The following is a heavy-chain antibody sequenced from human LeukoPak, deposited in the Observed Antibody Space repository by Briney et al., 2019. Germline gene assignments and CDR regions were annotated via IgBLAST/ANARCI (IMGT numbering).Heavy chain of an antibody. CDR2: IYYSGST. Sequence: SETLSLTCTVSGGSISSGGYYWSWIRQHLGKGLEWIGYIYYSGSTYYNPSLKSRVTISVDTSKNQFSLKLSSVTAADTAVYYCAREGQDRTFDYWGQGTLVTVSS. CDR3: AREGQDRTFDY. J-gene: IGHJ4*02. CDR1: GGSISSGGYY. V-gene: IGHV4-31*03.